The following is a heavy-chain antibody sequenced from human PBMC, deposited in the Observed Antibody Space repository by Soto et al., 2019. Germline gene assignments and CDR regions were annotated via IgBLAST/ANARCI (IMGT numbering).Heavy chain of an antibody. D-gene: IGHD6-13*01. Sequence: QVQLVESGGGVVQPGRSLTLSCAASGFIFSSYGMHWVRQAPGKGLQWVAVIWYDGSNTYYADSVKGRFTISRDNSKNPLYLQMNSLRAEDTAVYYCARGLRAAAGRDYFQYWGQGTPVTVSS. CDR1: GFIFSSYG. CDR3: ARGLRAAAGRDYFQY. V-gene: IGHV3-33*01. CDR2: IWYDGSNT. J-gene: IGHJ1*01.